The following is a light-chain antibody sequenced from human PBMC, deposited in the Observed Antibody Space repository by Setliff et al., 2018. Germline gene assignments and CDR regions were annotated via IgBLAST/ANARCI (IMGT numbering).Light chain of an antibody. V-gene: IGLV2-14*01. J-gene: IGLJ1*01. Sequence: QSALTQPASVSGYPGQSITISCAGTSSDVGAYNYVSWYQQNPGKAPKLLIYAVNNRPSGVSDRFSGSKSSNTASLTISGLQAEDEADYYCGSYARSSAPYVFGTGTKVTVL. CDR1: SSDVGAYNY. CDR2: AVN. CDR3: GSYARSSAPYV.